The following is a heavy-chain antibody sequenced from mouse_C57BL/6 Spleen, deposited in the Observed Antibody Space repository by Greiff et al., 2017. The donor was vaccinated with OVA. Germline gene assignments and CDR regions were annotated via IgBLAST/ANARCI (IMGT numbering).Heavy chain of an antibody. Sequence: QVQLQQSGAELARPGASVKLSCKASGYTFTSYGISWVKQRTGQGLEWIGEIYPRSGNTYYNEKFKGKATLTADKSSSTAYMELRSLTSEDSAVYFCARRGITTVVGDYWGQGTTLTVSS. CDR3: ARRGITTVVGDY. D-gene: IGHD1-1*01. CDR1: GYTFTSYG. J-gene: IGHJ2*01. V-gene: IGHV1-81*01. CDR2: IYPRSGNT.